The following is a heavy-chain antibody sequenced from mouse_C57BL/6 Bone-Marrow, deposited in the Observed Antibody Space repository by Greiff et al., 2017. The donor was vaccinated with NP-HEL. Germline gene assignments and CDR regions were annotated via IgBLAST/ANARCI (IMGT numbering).Heavy chain of an antibody. D-gene: IGHD2-3*01. CDR3: ARPIYDGYPYYFDY. CDR2: IDPSDSYT. J-gene: IGHJ2*01. V-gene: IGHV1-59*01. Sequence: QVQLQQPGAELVRPGTSVKLSCKASGYTFTSYWMHWVKQRPGQGLEWIGVIDPSDSYTNYNQKFKGKATLTVDTSSSTAYMQLSSLTSEDSAVYYCARPIYDGYPYYFDYWGQGTTLTVSS. CDR1: GYTFTSYW.